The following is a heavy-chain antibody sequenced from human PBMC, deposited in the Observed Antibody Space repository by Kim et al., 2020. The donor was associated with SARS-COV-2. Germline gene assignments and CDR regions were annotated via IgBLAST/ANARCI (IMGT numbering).Heavy chain of an antibody. CDR1: GGTISSYA. CDR2: IIPIIGTP. V-gene: IGHV1-69*13. Sequence: SVKVSCKASGGTISSYAITWVRQAPGQGLERMGAIIPIIGTPNYAQKFQGRLTLTADDSTNTAYMELTSLRSEDTAVYYCARERRPSRWDTDDLDIWGQRTMVTVSS. D-gene: IGHD1-26*01. CDR3: ARERRPSRWDTDDLDI. J-gene: IGHJ3*02.